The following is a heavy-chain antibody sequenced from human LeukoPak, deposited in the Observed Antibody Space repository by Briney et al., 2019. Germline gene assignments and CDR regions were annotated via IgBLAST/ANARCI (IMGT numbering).Heavy chain of an antibody. D-gene: IGHD5-24*01. J-gene: IGHJ4*02. CDR1: GFTFDDYT. CDR2: ISWDGGST. Sequence: GGSLRLSCAASGFTFDDYTMHWVRQAPGKGLEWVSLISWDGGSTYYADSVKGRFTISRDNSKNSLCLQMNSLRTEDTALYYCAKAPGGEMAIDYWGQGTLVTVSS. CDR3: AKAPGGEMAIDY. V-gene: IGHV3-43*01.